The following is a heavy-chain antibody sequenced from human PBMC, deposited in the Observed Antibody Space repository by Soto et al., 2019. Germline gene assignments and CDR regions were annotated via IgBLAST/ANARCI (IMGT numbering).Heavy chain of an antibody. CDR1: GGSISSSNW. CDR3: ARVVVEGYYDSSGYPQSAVDGGNNWFDP. J-gene: IGHJ5*02. D-gene: IGHD3-22*01. CDR2: IYHSGST. Sequence: PEKLRVTCAVSGGSISSSNWWSSVRQPPGKGLEWIGEIYHSGSTNYNPSLKSRVTISVDKSKNQFSLKLSSVTAADTAVYYCARVVVEGYYDSSGYPQSAVDGGNNWFDPWCQGTLVT. V-gene: IGHV4-4*03.